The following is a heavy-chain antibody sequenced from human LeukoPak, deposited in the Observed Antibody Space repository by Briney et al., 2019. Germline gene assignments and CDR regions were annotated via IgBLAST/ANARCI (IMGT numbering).Heavy chain of an antibody. Sequence: SETLSLTCAVSGGSISSSNWWNWVRQPPGKGLQWIGEIYHSGNTNYNPSLKSRVTISVDKSKNQFSLKLNSVTAADTAVYYCARQLGDRLLFDYWGQGTLVTVSS. J-gene: IGHJ4*02. CDR3: ARQLGDRLLFDY. V-gene: IGHV4-4*02. D-gene: IGHD2-21*01. CDR2: IYHSGNT. CDR1: GGSISSSNW.